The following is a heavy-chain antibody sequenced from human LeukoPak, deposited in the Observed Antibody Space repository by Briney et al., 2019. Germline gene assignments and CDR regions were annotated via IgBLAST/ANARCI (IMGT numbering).Heavy chain of an antibody. J-gene: IGHJ5*02. Sequence: GGSLRLSCAASGFTFSSYAMHWVRQAPGKGLEYVSAISSNGGSTYYANSVKGRFTISRDNSKNTLYLQMGSLRAEDMAVYYCARDPRMENWFDPWGQGTLVTVSS. D-gene: IGHD1-1*01. CDR1: GFTFSSYA. V-gene: IGHV3-64*01. CDR2: ISSNGGST. CDR3: ARDPRMENWFDP.